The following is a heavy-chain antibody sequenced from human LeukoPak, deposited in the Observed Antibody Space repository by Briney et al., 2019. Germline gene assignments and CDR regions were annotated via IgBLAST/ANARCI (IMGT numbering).Heavy chain of an antibody. CDR2: INPNSGGT. D-gene: IGHD3-10*01. CDR3: ARGNYYGSGSYSDY. CDR1: GYTFSDYY. J-gene: IGHJ4*02. V-gene: IGHV1-2*02. Sequence: ASVKVSCKASGYTFSDYYMHWVRQAPGQGLEWMGWINPNSGGTSYAQKFQGRFTMTRDTSITTAYMELRRLRSDDTAVYYCARGNYYGSGSYSDYWGQGTLVTVSS.